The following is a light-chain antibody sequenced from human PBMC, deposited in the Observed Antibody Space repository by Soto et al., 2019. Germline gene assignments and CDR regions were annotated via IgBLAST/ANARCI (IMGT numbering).Light chain of an antibody. CDR1: QSISAW. Sequence: DFQMTQSPSTLSASVGERVTITCRASQSISAWLAWYQQKPGKAPKLLIYKASNVESGVPSRFSGSGSGTEFTLTISSLQPDDFATYYCQQYHSYPLTFGQGTRLEIK. CDR2: KAS. CDR3: QQYHSYPLT. V-gene: IGKV1-5*03. J-gene: IGKJ5*01.